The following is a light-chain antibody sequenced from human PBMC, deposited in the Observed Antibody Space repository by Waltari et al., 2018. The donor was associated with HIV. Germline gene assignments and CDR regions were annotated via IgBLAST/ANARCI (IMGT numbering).Light chain of an antibody. CDR3: QAWDSGLVV. J-gene: IGLJ2*01. CDR2: QDN. V-gene: IGLV3-1*01. CDR1: TLGNKY. Sequence: SYDLTQPPSVSVSPGQTASITCSGDTLGNKYACWYQQKPGQSPVVVIYQDNKRPSGIPARFSGSNSGNTATLTISGTQAMYEADYYCQAWDSGLVVFVGGTKLTVL.